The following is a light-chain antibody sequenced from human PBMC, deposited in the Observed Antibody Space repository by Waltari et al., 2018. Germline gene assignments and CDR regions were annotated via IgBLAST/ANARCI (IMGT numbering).Light chain of an antibody. CDR2: DVS. Sequence: QSALTQPTSVSGSPGQSITISCTGTSRDVGFYNYVSWYQQYPGKVPQLLIYDVSDRPSGVSRRFSCSKSGNTASLTISGLQADDEADYYCNSYTGSSSWVFGGGTKLTVL. CDR1: SRDVGFYNY. V-gene: IGLV2-14*01. J-gene: IGLJ3*02. CDR3: NSYTGSSSWV.